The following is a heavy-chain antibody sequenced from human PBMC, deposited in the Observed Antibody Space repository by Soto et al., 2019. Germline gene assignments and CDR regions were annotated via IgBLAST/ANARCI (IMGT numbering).Heavy chain of an antibody. D-gene: IGHD2-15*01. J-gene: IGHJ4*02. CDR1: GFTFSSYW. CDR2: INSDGSST. CDR3: ARGYCSGGSCYLHDY. Sequence: GGSLRLSCATSGFTFSSYWMHWVRQAPGKGLVWVSRINSDGSSTSYADSVKGRFTISRDNAKNTLYLQMNSLRAEDTAVYYCARGYCSGGSCYLHDYWGQGTLVTVSS. V-gene: IGHV3-74*01.